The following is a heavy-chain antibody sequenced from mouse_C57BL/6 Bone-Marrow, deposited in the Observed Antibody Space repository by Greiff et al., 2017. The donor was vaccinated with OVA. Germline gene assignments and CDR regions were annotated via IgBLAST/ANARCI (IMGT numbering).Heavy chain of an antibody. V-gene: IGHV1-26*01. CDR3: ARDEAIYDGYLWYFDV. Sequence: EVQLQQSGPELVKPGASVKISCKASGYTFTDYYMNWVKQSHGKSLEWIGDINPNNGGTSYNQKFKGKATLSVDKSSSTAYMELRSLTSEDSAVYYCARDEAIYDGYLWYFDVWGTGTTVTVSS. D-gene: IGHD2-3*01. CDR2: INPNNGGT. J-gene: IGHJ1*03. CDR1: GYTFTDYY.